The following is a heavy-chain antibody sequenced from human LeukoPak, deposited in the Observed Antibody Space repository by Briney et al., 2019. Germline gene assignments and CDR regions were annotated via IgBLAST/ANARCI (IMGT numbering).Heavy chain of an antibody. CDR3: ARGVQLWPYYFDH. Sequence: SETLSLTCTVSGGSINNFYWSWLRQPPGKGLEWIGYISYSGNTNHNPSLKSRVTISVDTSKNQFSLRVSSVTAADTAVYYCARGVQLWPYYFDHWGQGTLVTVSS. CDR1: GGSINNFY. V-gene: IGHV4-59*01. CDR2: ISYSGNT. D-gene: IGHD5-18*01. J-gene: IGHJ4*02.